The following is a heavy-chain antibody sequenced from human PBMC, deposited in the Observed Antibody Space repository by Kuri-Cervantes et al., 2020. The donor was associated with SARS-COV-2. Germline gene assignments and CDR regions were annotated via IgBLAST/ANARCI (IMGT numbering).Heavy chain of an antibody. CDR3: ARILDGVGCSGCSCGVDY. V-gene: IGHV2-5*02. CDR2: IYWDDDK. J-gene: IGHJ4*02. Sequence: SGPTLVQPPQTLALTFTVSGVSLSTSGVGVGWIRQPTGKALGWPALIYWDDDKRYSPSLKSRLTITKDASKHQVVITMTNMDPVDTATYSCARILDGVGCSGCSCGVDYWGQGPLVTVSS. D-gene: IGHD2-15*01. CDR1: GVSLSTSGVG.